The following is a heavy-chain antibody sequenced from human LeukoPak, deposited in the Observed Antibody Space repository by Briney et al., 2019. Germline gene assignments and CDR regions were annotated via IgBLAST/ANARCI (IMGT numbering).Heavy chain of an antibody. CDR1: GGSFSGYY. Sequence: TSETLSLTCAVYGGSFSGYYWSWIRQPPGKGLEWIGEINHSGSTNYNPSLKSRVTISVDTSKNQFSLKLSSVTAADTAVYYCARGSRIAVRLDCWGQGTLVTVSS. CDR3: ARGSRIAVRLDC. CDR2: INHSGST. J-gene: IGHJ4*02. D-gene: IGHD6-19*01. V-gene: IGHV4-34*01.